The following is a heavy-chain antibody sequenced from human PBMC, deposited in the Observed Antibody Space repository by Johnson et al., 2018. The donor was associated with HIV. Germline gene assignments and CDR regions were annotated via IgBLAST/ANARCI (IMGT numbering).Heavy chain of an antibody. CDR1: GFTFSSYA. D-gene: IGHD6-19*01. CDR3: ARSTGLGPDAFDI. V-gene: IGHV3-30-3*01. J-gene: IGHJ3*02. Sequence: VQLVESGGGVVQPGRSLRLSCAASGFTFSSYAMHWVRQAPGKGLEWVAVISYDGSNKYYADSVKGRFTISRDNSKNTLYLQMNSLRAEDTAVYYCARSTGLGPDAFDIWGQGTMVTVSS. CDR2: ISYDGSNK.